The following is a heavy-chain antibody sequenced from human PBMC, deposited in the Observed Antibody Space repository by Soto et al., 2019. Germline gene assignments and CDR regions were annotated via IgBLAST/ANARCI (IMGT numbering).Heavy chain of an antibody. V-gene: IGHV3-33*01. J-gene: IGHJ5*02. CDR2: IYYDGSNK. CDR1: GFTFSSYG. D-gene: IGHD5-12*01. Sequence: QVQLVESGGGVVQPGRSLRLSCAASGFTFSSYGIHWVRQAPGKGLEWVAVIYYDGSNKYYADSVKGRFTISRDNSKNTLYLQMTSLRADDTAVYYCARGHGVATTRGWFDPWGQGTLVTVSS. CDR3: ARGHGVATTRGWFDP.